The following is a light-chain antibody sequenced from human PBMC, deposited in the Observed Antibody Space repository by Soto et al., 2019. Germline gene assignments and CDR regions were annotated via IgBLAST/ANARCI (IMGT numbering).Light chain of an antibody. CDR2: LNSDGSH. V-gene: IGLV4-69*01. J-gene: IGLJ3*02. CDR1: SGHSTYA. Sequence: QSVLTQSPSASASLGASVKLTCTLSSGHSTYAIAWHQLQPEKGPRYLMNLNSDGSHSKGDGIPDRFSGSSSGAERYLTISSLQSEDEADYYCQTWGTGDWVFGGGTQLTVL. CDR3: QTWGTGDWV.